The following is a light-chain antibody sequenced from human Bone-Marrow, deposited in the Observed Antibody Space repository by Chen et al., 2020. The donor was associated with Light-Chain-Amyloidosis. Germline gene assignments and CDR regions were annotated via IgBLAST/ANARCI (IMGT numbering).Light chain of an antibody. V-gene: IGLV1-44*01. CDR2: NND. CDR3: VAWDDSLNGPM. CDR1: ISNIGSNS. Sequence: QSVLTQPPSASGTPGPRVTISCSGGISNIGSNSVNWHQPLPGTAPRLLIYNNDRRPSGVPDRFSGSKSGTSASLAISGLQSEDEADYYCVAWDDSLNGPMFGGGTKLTVL. J-gene: IGLJ3*02.